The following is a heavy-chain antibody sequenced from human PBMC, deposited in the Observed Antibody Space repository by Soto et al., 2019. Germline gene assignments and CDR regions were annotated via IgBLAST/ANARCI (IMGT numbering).Heavy chain of an antibody. J-gene: IGHJ4*02. CDR2: VYWDDDK. D-gene: IGHD5-12*01. CDR1: GFSLSSNGVG. V-gene: IGHV2-5*02. Sequence: QITVKESGLTLVKPTQTLTLTCTFSGFSLSSNGVGVGWIRQPPGKALEWVALVYWDDDKRYSPSLRSRLTITQGTSKNQVDLKMTNMVPVDTATNYCARLTRGVYDSGRLWEKFDYWGQGTLGTVSS. CDR3: ARLTRGVYDSGRLWEKFDY.